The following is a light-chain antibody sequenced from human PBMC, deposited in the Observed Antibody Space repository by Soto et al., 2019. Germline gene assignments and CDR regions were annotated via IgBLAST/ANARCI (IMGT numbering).Light chain of an antibody. CDR1: QSVSTNF. Sequence: EIVLTQSPGTLSLSPGERATLSCRASQSVSTNFLAGYQQKPGQAPRLLIHEASSRATGIPDRFSGSGAGTDFTLTISRLEPEDFALYYCQLYDSSSYAFGQGTKLEIK. J-gene: IGKJ2*01. CDR3: QLYDSSSYA. CDR2: EAS. V-gene: IGKV3-20*01.